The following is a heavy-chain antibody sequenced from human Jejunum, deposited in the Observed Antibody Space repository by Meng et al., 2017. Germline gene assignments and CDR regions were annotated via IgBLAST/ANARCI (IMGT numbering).Heavy chain of an antibody. Sequence: GESLKISCAASGFTFSSYGMSWVRQAPGKGLEWVANIKQDGSEKYYVDSVKGRFTISRDSSKNALDLQMNSLRAEDTAVYYCARTASKYAGNLILYFDDWGQGTLVTVSS. V-gene: IGHV3-7*01. CDR3: ARTASKYAGNLILYFDD. CDR2: IKQDGSEK. CDR1: GFTFSSYG. J-gene: IGHJ4*02. D-gene: IGHD2/OR15-2a*01.